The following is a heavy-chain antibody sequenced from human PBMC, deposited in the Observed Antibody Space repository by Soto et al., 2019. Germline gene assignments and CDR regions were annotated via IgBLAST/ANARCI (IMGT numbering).Heavy chain of an antibody. CDR2: IKQDGSEK. V-gene: IGHV3-7*01. CDR1: GFTFSSYW. D-gene: IGHD3-16*01. Sequence: PGGSLRLSCAASGFTFSSYWMGWVRQAPGKGLEWVANIKQDGSEKYYVDSVKGRFTISKDNAKSSLYLQMNSLRAEDTAVYYCARQVASQLGGLGMDVWGQGTTVTVSS. CDR3: ARQVASQLGGLGMDV. J-gene: IGHJ6*02.